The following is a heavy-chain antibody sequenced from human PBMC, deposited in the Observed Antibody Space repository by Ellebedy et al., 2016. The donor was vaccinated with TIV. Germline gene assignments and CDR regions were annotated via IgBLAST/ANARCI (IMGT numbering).Heavy chain of an antibody. CDR1: GYTFTDYG. D-gene: IGHD5-18*01. CDR3: ARDKSGPQADAAMETVSDY. Sequence: AASVKVSCKASGYTFTDYGISWARQAPGQGLEWMGGIRADNGSTNYAQKLQGRVTMTTDTTTSTAYMEVRSLRSDDTAVYYCARDKSGPQADAAMETVSDYWGQGTLVTVTS. J-gene: IGHJ4*02. CDR2: IRADNGST. V-gene: IGHV1-18*04.